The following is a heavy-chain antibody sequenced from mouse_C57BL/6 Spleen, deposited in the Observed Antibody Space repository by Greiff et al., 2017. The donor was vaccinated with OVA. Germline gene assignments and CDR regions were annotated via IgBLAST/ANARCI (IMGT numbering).Heavy chain of an antibody. D-gene: IGHD1-1*01. CDR1: GYTFTSYW. CDR2: IYPGSGST. CDR3: ARWRYYGSSLYYYAMDY. V-gene: IGHV1-55*01. Sequence: QVQLQQPGAELVKPGASVKMSCKASGYTFTSYWITWVKQRPGQGLEWIGDIYPGSGSTNYNEKFKSKATLTVDTSSSTAYMQLSSLTSEDSAVYYCARWRYYGSSLYYYAMDYWGQGTSVTVSS. J-gene: IGHJ4*01.